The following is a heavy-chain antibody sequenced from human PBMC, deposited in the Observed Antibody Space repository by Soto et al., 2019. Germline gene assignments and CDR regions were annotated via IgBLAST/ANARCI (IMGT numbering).Heavy chain of an antibody. CDR3: ARGVSGWEPPHYYYMDV. V-gene: IGHV1-18*01. J-gene: IGHJ6*03. CDR1: GYTFTSYG. CDR2: ISAYNGNT. D-gene: IGHD6-19*01. Sequence: QVQLVQSGAEVKKPGASVKVSCKASGYTFTSYGISWVRQAPGQGLEWMGWISAYNGNTNYAQKLQGRGTMTTDTTTSTAYMELRSLRSDDTAVYYCARGVSGWEPPHYYYMDVWGKGTTVTVSS.